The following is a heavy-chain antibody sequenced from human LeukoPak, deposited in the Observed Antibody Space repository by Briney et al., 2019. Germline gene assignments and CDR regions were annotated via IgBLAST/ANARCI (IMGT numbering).Heavy chain of an antibody. CDR3: ARDQLVRGEYYYGMDV. V-gene: IGHV1-46*01. Sequence: ASVKVSCKASGYTFTSYYMHWVRQAPGQGLEWMGIINPSGGSTSYAQKFQGRVTMTRDTSTSTVYMELSSLRSDDTAVYYCARDQLVRGEYYYGMDVWGQGTTVTVSS. D-gene: IGHD6-13*01. CDR1: GYTFTSYY. CDR2: INPSGGST. J-gene: IGHJ6*02.